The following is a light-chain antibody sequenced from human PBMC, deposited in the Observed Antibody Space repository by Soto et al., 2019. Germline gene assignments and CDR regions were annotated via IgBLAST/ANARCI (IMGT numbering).Light chain of an antibody. CDR3: QQYNNWPRT. Sequence: EIVMTQSPATLSVSPGERATLSCRASQSVSSNLAWYQQKPGQAPRLLIYGASTRATSIPARFSGNGSGTEFTLTISSLQSEDFAVYYCQQYNNWPRTFGQGTKVEIK. CDR2: GAS. V-gene: IGKV3-15*01. J-gene: IGKJ1*01. CDR1: QSVSSN.